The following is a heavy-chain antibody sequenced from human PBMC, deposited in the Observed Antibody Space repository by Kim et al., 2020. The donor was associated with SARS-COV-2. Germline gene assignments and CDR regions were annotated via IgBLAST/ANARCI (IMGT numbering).Heavy chain of an antibody. CDR2: INPNSGGT. J-gene: IGHJ4*02. Sequence: ASVKVSCKASGYTFTGYYMHWVRQAPGQGLEWMGRINPNSGGTNYAQKFQGRVTMTRDTSISTAYMELSRLRSDDTAVYYCARDLGRGSSLQIFDYWGQGTLVTVSS. V-gene: IGHV1-2*06. D-gene: IGHD6-13*01. CDR1: GYTFTGYY. CDR3: ARDLGRGSSLQIFDY.